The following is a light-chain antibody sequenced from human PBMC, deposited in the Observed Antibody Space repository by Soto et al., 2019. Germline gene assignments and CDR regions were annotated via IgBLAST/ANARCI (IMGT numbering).Light chain of an antibody. V-gene: IGKV3-20*01. Sequence: ELVLPQSPGTLSLSPGEIATLSCRASQSVSSSYLAWYQQKPGQAPRLLIYRTSNRATGIPDRFSGSGSGTDFTLTISRLEPEDFAVYWCQQYDSSPRTFGQGTNVDIK. CDR1: QSVSSSY. CDR2: RTS. CDR3: QQYDSSPRT. J-gene: IGKJ1*01.